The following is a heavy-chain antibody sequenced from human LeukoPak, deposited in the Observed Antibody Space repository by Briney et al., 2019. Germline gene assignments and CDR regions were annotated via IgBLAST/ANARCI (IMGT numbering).Heavy chain of an antibody. V-gene: IGHV3-30*04. J-gene: IGHJ4*02. Sequence: GRSLRLSCAASGFTFSSYAMHWVCQAPGKGLEWVAVISYDGSNKYYADSVKGRFTISRDNSKNTLYLQMNSLRAEDTAVYYCARDYYGMGDYWGQGTLVTVSS. CDR1: GFTFSSYA. CDR3: ARDYYGMGDY. CDR2: ISYDGSNK. D-gene: IGHD4-17*01.